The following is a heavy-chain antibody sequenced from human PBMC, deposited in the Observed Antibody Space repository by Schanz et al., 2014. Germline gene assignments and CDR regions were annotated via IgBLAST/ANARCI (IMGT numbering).Heavy chain of an antibody. CDR2: INTANGNA. CDR3: ARDLPYCNGGKCCSDGFDI. J-gene: IGHJ3*02. CDR1: GYTFSSHG. D-gene: IGHD2-15*01. Sequence: QVQVVQSGAELKKPGASVKVSCKASGYTFSSHGIHWLRQAPGQSLEWMGWINTANGNAKYSANFQAIVTIARDTSATTAYMELTNLRSEDTAVYYCARDLPYCNGGKCCSDGFDIWGQGTLVTISS. V-gene: IGHV1-3*04.